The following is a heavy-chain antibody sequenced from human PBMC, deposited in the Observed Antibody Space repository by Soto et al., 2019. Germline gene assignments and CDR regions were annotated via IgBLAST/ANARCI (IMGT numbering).Heavy chain of an antibody. V-gene: IGHV3-23*01. J-gene: IGHJ4*02. CDR3: AKTSEAVAGTVYGY. D-gene: IGHD6-19*01. CDR2: IGGGGGST. CDR1: GFTFSSYA. Sequence: EVQLLESGGGLVQPGGSLRLSCAASGFTFSSYAMGWVRQAPGKGLEWVSAIGGGGGSTYYAHSVKGRFAISRDNSKNTLYLQMNSLRAEDTAVYYCAKTSEAVAGTVYGYWGQGTLVTVSS.